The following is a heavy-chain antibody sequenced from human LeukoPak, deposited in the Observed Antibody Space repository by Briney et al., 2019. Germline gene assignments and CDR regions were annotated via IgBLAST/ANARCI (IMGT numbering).Heavy chain of an antibody. CDR2: INPSGGST. D-gene: IGHD5-24*01. CDR3: ARIRDGYNDAYDI. V-gene: IGHV1-46*01. Sequence: GASVKVSCKASGYTFTSYYMHWVRQAPGQGLEWMGIINPSGGSTSYAQKFQGRVTMTRDTSTTTVYMELSGLRSEDTAIYYCARIRDGYNDAYDIWGQGTVATVPS. J-gene: IGHJ3*02. CDR1: GYTFTSYY.